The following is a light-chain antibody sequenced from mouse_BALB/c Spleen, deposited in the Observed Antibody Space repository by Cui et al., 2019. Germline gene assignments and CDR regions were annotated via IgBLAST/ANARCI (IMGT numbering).Light chain of an antibody. CDR2: SAS. CDR1: QNVGTA. J-gene: IGKJ5*01. Sequence: DIVMTQSQKFMSTSVGDRVSITCKASQNVGTAVAWYQQKPGQPPKLLIYSASNRYTGVPDRFTGSGSGTDFTLTISNMQSEDLADYFCQQYSSYPLTFGAGTKLELK. CDR3: QQYSSYPLT. V-gene: IGKV6-13*01.